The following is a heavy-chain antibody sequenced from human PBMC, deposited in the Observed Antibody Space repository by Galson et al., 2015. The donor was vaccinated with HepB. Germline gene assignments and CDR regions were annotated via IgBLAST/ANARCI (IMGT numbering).Heavy chain of an antibody. J-gene: IGHJ4*02. CDR2: INTGSGNT. D-gene: IGHD3-10*01. CDR3: ARLNMDRGGDAGAY. CDR1: GYTFSTSS. Sequence: SVKVSCKASGYTFSTSSLHWVRQAPGQGLEWIGWINTGSGNTKYSQNFQGRVSISRDRSATTVSMELTSLGSEDTAVYYCARLNMDRGGDAGAYWGQGTLVTVSS. V-gene: IGHV1-3*04.